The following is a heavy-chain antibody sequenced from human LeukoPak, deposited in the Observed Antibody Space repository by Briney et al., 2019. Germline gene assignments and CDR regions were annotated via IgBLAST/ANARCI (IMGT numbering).Heavy chain of an antibody. D-gene: IGHD1-1*01. CDR2: IYYSGST. Sequence: KPSQTLSLTCTVSGGSISSGDYYWSWIRQPPGKGLECIGYIYYSGSTYYNPSLKSRVTISVDTSKNQFSLKLSSVTAADTAVYYCARGINSQLTYYFDYWGQGTLVTISS. CDR1: GGSISSGDYY. V-gene: IGHV4-30-4*08. J-gene: IGHJ4*02. CDR3: ARGINSQLTYYFDY.